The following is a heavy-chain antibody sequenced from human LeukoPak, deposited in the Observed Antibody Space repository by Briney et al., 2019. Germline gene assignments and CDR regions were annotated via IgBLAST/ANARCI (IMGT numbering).Heavy chain of an antibody. V-gene: IGHV3-23*01. D-gene: IGHD3-10*01. CDR1: GFTFSSFP. Sequence: GGSLRLSCAASGFTFSSFPMTWVRQAPGKGLEWVSSISGSGGSRDYADSVRGRFTISRDNSRNTLYLQMTSLRAEDTAVYYCAKDLVTGSLDYWGQGTLVTVSS. CDR2: ISGSGGSR. J-gene: IGHJ4*02. CDR3: AKDLVTGSLDY.